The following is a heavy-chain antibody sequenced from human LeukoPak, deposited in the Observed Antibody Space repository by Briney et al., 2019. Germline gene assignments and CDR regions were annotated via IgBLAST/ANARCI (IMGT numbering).Heavy chain of an antibody. D-gene: IGHD3-22*01. Sequence: GGSLRLFCAASGFTFSKAWMSWVRQAAGKGLEWLGRIKSNADGGTTDYAAPVEGRITISRDDSQNTLYLQLDSLKAEDTAVYYCSTDRWQYDSSGYDYWGQGTLVAVSS. J-gene: IGHJ4*02. CDR2: IKSNADGGTT. CDR1: GFTFSKAW. CDR3: STDRWQYDSSGYDY. V-gene: IGHV3-15*01.